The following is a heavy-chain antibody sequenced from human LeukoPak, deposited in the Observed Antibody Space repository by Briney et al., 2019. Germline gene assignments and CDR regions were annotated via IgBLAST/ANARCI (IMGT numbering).Heavy chain of an antibody. CDR3: ARVLEGSSGQHWYFDL. V-gene: IGHV4-34*01. D-gene: IGHD6-19*01. J-gene: IGHJ2*01. Sequence: PQTLSPTCAVYAGSFSGYYCSWVRQPPRNGLGWIGEINHSGITNYHPSLKSRVTISVDTSKNQFSLRLSSVTAADTAVYYCARVLEGSSGQHWYFDLWGHGTLVTVSS. CDR2: INHSGIT. CDR1: AGSFSGYY.